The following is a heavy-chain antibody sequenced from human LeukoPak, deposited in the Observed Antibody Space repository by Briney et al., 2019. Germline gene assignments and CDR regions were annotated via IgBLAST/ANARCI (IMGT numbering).Heavy chain of an antibody. CDR3: ASLRERSYYARGFDY. J-gene: IGHJ4*02. CDR1: GGSISSYY. Sequence: SETLSLTCTVSGGSISSYYWTWIRQPAGKGLEWIGRFYTSGSTNYNPSLKSRVTMSVDTSKNQFSLKLSSVTAADTAVYYCASLRERSYYARGFDYWGRGTLVTVSS. V-gene: IGHV4-4*07. D-gene: IGHD1-26*01. CDR2: FYTSGST.